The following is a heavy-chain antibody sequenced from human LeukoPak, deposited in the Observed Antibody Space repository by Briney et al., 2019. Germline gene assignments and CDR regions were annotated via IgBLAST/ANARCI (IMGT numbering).Heavy chain of an antibody. CDR1: GYTFNDYY. CDR3: ARGGRDYSDV. J-gene: IGHJ4*02. CDR2: INPKSGGT. V-gene: IGHV1-2*02. Sequence: ASVSVPCKASGYTFNDYYVHWVRQAPGQGLDCMGWINPKSGGTSYAQKFQDRVTMTRDTYISTAYMELGSLRSDVTAGYYCARGGRDYSDVWGQESMVIVSS.